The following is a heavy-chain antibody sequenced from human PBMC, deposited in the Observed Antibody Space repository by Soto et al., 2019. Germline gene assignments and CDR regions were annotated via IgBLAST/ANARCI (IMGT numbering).Heavy chain of an antibody. CDR2: ISGSGGST. D-gene: IGHD2-15*01. CDR1: GFTFSSYA. J-gene: IGHJ5*02. Sequence: EVQLLESGGGLVQPGGSLRLSCAASGFTFSSYAMSWVRQAPGKGLEWVSAISGSGGSTYYADSVKGRFTISRDNSKNTLYLQMNSLRAEDTAVYYCAKNTPSYCSGGSCYTNWFDPWGQGTLVTVSS. CDR3: AKNTPSYCSGGSCYTNWFDP. V-gene: IGHV3-23*01.